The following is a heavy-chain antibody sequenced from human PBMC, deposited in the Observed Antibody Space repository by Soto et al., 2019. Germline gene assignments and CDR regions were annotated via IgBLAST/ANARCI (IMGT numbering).Heavy chain of an antibody. CDR2: IRSKAYGGTT. V-gene: IGHV3-49*03. D-gene: IGHD3-10*01. J-gene: IGHJ6*02. CDR3: TSSQYYYGSGNNYYYGMDV. CDR1: GFTFFDYA. Sequence: GSLRLSCTASGFTFFDYAIIFFRHSAFKWLEWVVFIRSKAYGGTTEYAASVKGRFTISRDDSKSIAYLQMNSLKTEDTAVYYCTSSQYYYGSGNNYYYGMDVWGQGTTVTVSS.